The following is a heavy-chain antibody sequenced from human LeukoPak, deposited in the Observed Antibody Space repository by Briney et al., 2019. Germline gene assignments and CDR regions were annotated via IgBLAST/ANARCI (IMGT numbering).Heavy chain of an antibody. Sequence: ASVKVSCKASGYTFTGYYMHWVRQAPGQGLEWMGRINPNSGGTNYAQKFQGRVTMTRDTSISTAYMELSRLRSDDTAVYYCAREGGYCSSTSCYTWDYWGQGTLVTVSS. V-gene: IGHV1-2*06. CDR1: GYTFTGYY. CDR2: INPNSGGT. J-gene: IGHJ4*02. CDR3: AREGGYCSSTSCYTWDY. D-gene: IGHD2-2*02.